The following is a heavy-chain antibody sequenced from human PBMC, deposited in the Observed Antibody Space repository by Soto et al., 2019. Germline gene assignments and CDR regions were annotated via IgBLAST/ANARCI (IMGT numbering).Heavy chain of an antibody. D-gene: IGHD2-2*01. J-gene: IGHJ5*02. CDR1: GGSISSSSYY. CDR3: ARQHLGAVPAAIRGAPWFDP. Sequence: QLQLQESGPGLVKPSETLSLTCTVSGGSISSSSYYWGWIRQPPGKGLEWIGSIYYSGGTYYNPSLKSRVTISVDTSKNQFSLKLSSVTAADTAVYYCARQHLGAVPAAIRGAPWFDPWGQGTLVTVSS. CDR2: IYYSGGT. V-gene: IGHV4-39*01.